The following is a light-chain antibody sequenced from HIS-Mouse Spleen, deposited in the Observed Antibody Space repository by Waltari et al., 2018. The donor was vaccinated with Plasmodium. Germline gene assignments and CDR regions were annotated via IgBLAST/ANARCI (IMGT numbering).Light chain of an antibody. Sequence: DIVLTQSPGKLSLSPGERATLYCRASQSVSSSYLAWYQQKPGQAPRLLIYGASSRATGIPDRFSGSGSGTDFTLTISRLEPEDFAVYYCQQYGSSPLTFGGGTKVEIK. J-gene: IGKJ4*01. V-gene: IGKV3-20*01. CDR3: QQYGSSPLT. CDR1: QSVSSSY. CDR2: GAS.